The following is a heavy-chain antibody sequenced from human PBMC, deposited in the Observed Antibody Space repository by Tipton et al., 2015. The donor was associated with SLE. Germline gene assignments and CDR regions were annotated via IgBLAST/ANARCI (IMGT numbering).Heavy chain of an antibody. V-gene: IGHV4-30-4*01. CDR1: GGSISSGDYY. Sequence: TLSLTCTVSGGSISSGDYYWSWIRQPPGKGLEWIGYIYYSGSTYYNPSLKSRVTISVDTSKNQFSLKLSSVTAADTAVYYCARQTGDTWGFDYWGQGTLVTVSS. D-gene: IGHD7-27*01. CDR2: IYYSGST. CDR3: ARQTGDTWGFDY. J-gene: IGHJ4*02.